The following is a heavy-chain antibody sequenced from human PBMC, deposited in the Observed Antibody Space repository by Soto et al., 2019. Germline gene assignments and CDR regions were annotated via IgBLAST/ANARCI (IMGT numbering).Heavy chain of an antibody. CDR1: GYTFTNYW. CDR2: IYPGDSDT. V-gene: IGHV5-51*01. J-gene: IGHJ6*02. Sequence: LGESLKISCKGSGYTFTNYWIGWVRQMPGTGPEWMGIIYPGDSDTKYNPSFQGQVTISADKSITTTYLQWSSLKASDTAIYYCAASIFYYGMDVWGQGTTVTVSS. CDR3: AASIFYYGMDV.